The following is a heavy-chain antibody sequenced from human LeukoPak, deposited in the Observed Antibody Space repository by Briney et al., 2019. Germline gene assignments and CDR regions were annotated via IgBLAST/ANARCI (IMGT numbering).Heavy chain of an antibody. J-gene: IGHJ6*03. CDR1: GFTFSSYA. D-gene: IGHD3-10*01. Sequence: PGGSLGLSCAASGFTFSSYAVHWVRQAPGTGLEYVSAITSDGGRTYYANSVKGRFTISRDNSKNTLYLQMGSLRAEDMAVYYCARSRGLDVHYYYYMDVWGKGTTVTVSS. CDR3: ARSRGLDVHYYYYMDV. V-gene: IGHV3-64*01. CDR2: ITSDGGRT.